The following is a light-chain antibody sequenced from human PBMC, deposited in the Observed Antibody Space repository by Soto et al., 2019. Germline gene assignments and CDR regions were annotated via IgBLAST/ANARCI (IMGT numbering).Light chain of an antibody. Sequence: QSVLTQPPSVSGSPGQTVTISRTGTSSDVGGSNRVSWYQQPPGTAPKLVIYEVSNRPSGVPERFSGSKSGNTASLTISGLQAEDEADYYCSSYTRSTTYVFGTGTKVTVL. CDR1: SSDVGGSNR. V-gene: IGLV2-18*02. J-gene: IGLJ1*01. CDR2: EVS. CDR3: SSYTRSTTYV.